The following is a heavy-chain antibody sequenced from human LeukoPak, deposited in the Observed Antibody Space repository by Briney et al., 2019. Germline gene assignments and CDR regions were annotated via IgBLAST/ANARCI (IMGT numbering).Heavy chain of an antibody. CDR3: ARVTYGSGSYYRYYYYYMDV. V-gene: IGHV1-18*01. Sequence: GASVKVSCKASGYTFTSYGISWVRQAPGQGPEWMGWISAYNGNTNYAQKLQGRVTMTTDTSTSTAYMELRSLRSDDTAVYYCARVTYGSGSYYRYYYYYMDVWGKGTTVTVSS. CDR2: ISAYNGNT. J-gene: IGHJ6*03. D-gene: IGHD3-10*01. CDR1: GYTFTSYG.